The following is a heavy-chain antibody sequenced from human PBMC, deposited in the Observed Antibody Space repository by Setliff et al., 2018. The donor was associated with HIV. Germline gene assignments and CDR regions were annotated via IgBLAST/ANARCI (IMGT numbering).Heavy chain of an antibody. V-gene: IGHV4-38-2*02. Sequence: SETLSLTCGFSGYSMSSGYYWGWIRQPPGKGLEWIGNVYHTGNTDYNPSLKSRVTISEDTSKNQFSLKVNSVTAADTAMYFCARESPDGLDYWGQGTLVTVSS. D-gene: IGHD2-8*01. CDR3: ARESPDGLDY. J-gene: IGHJ4*02. CDR1: GYSMSSGYY. CDR2: VYHTGNT.